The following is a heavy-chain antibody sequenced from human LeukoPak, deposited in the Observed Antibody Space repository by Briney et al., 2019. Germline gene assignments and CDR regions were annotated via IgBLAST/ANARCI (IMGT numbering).Heavy chain of an antibody. CDR1: GFTVSYNY. J-gene: IGHJ4*02. CDR2: IYSGAGT. Sequence: PGGSRRLSCAASGFTVSYNYMGWVRQAPGKGLGWVSVIYSGAGTDYADSVKGRFTISRDNPKNTLFLQMNSPRAEDTAVYYCARAIAAVVVYWGQGTLVTVSS. D-gene: IGHD2-21*01. V-gene: IGHV3-66*01. CDR3: ARAIAAVVVY.